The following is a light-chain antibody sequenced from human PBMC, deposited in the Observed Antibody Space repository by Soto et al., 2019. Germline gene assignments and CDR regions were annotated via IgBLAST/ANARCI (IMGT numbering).Light chain of an antibody. J-gene: IGLJ1*01. CDR3: SSYAGSNNYV. CDR1: SSDVGGSKF. Sequence: QSVLTQPPSASGSPGQSVTISCTGTSSDVGGSKFVSWYQQHPDKAPKLMIYEVSKRPSGVPDRFSGSKSGNTASLTVSGLQAEDEADYYCSSYAGSNNYVFGTGTKLTVL. CDR2: EVS. V-gene: IGLV2-8*01.